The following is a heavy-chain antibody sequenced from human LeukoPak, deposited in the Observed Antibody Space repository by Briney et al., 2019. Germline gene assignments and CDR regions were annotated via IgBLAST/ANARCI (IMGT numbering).Heavy chain of an antibody. Sequence: PGGSLRLSCAASGFTFSSYGMHWVRQAPGKGLEWVAVIWYDGSNKYYADSVKGRFTISRDNSKNTLHLQMNSLRAEDTAVYYCAGSIAVAGTIDYWGQGTLVAVSS. D-gene: IGHD6-19*01. CDR3: AGSIAVAGTIDY. J-gene: IGHJ4*02. V-gene: IGHV3-33*01. CDR2: IWYDGSNK. CDR1: GFTFSSYG.